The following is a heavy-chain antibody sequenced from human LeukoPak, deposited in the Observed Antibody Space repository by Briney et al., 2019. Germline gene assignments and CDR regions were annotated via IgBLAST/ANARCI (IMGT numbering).Heavy chain of an antibody. Sequence: PGGSLRLSCAASGLTFSSYAMSWVRKAPGKGLEWVSAISGSGGTTYYTDSVKGRFTISRDNSKNTLYLQMNGLIAEDTAVYYCAKGNVRRIAVAGTPFDYWGQGTLVTVSS. D-gene: IGHD6-19*01. J-gene: IGHJ4*02. CDR3: AKGNVRRIAVAGTPFDY. CDR2: ISGSGGTT. CDR1: GLTFSSYA. V-gene: IGHV3-23*01.